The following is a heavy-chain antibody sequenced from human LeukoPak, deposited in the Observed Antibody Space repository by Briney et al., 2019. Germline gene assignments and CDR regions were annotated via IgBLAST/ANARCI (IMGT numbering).Heavy chain of an antibody. Sequence: PSETLSLTCAVSRGAIINYYWTWVRQSAGKGLEWIGRISDSGTTDYNPSLRSRVVMSVDTSKNQFSLTLMSVTAADTAVYCCAGRTGHDLLDHWGQGIQVTVSS. V-gene: IGHV4-4*07. CDR3: AGRTGHDLLDH. J-gene: IGHJ4*02. CDR2: ISDSGTT. CDR1: RGAIINYY. D-gene: IGHD1-1*01.